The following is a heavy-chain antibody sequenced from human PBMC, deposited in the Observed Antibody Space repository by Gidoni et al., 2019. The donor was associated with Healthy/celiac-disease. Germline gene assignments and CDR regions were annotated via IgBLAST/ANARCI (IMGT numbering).Heavy chain of an antibody. CDR3: ARDTVVPAAVALFMDV. CDR1: GLTFSAYY. Sequence: QVQLVESGGGLVKPGGSLRLSCAASGLTFSAYYMSWIRQAPGKGLEWVSYISSSSSYTNYADSVKGRFTISRDNAKNSLYLQMNSLRAEDTAVYYCARDTVVPAAVALFMDVWGQGTTVTVSS. CDR2: ISSSSSYT. V-gene: IGHV3-11*05. J-gene: IGHJ6*02. D-gene: IGHD2-2*01.